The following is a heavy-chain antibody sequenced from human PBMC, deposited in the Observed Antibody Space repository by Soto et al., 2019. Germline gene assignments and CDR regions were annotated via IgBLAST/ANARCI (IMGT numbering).Heavy chain of an antibody. CDR1: GFTFSSYA. Sequence: QVQLVESGGGVVQPGRSLRLSCAASGFTFSSYAMHWVRQAPGKGLEWGAVISYDGSNKYYADSVKGRFTISRDNSKNTLYLQMNSLRAEDTAVYYCAEIAVAGAGDRFDYWGQGTLVTVSS. CDR2: ISYDGSNK. V-gene: IGHV3-30-3*01. CDR3: AEIAVAGAGDRFDY. D-gene: IGHD6-19*01. J-gene: IGHJ4*02.